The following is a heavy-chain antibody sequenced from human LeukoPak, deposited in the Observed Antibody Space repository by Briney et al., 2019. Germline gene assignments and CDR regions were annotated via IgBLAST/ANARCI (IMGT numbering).Heavy chain of an antibody. V-gene: IGHV5-51*01. CDR2: AYSGDPDT. J-gene: IGHJ4*02. D-gene: IGHD6-19*01. Sequence: GESLKISCKGSGYSFTNYWIAWVRQMPGKGLEWMGIAYSGDPDTRYSPSFQGQVTISVDKSISTAYLQWSSLKASDTAMYYCARRRAVAGTYYFDYWGQGTLVTVSS. CDR3: ARRRAVAGTYYFDY. CDR1: GYSFTNYW.